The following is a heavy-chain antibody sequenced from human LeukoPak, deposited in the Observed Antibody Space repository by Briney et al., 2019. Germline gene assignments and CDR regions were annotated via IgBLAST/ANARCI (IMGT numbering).Heavy chain of an antibody. CDR1: GFTFSSYS. D-gene: IGHD5-18*01. Sequence: GGSLRLSCAASGFTFSSYSMNWVRQAPGKGLEWVSSISSSSSYIYYADSVKGRFNLSRDNAKNSLYLQMNSLRAEDTAVYYCASGYSYGYGYWGQGTLVTVSS. J-gene: IGHJ4*02. CDR3: ASGYSYGYGY. V-gene: IGHV3-21*01. CDR2: ISSSSSYI.